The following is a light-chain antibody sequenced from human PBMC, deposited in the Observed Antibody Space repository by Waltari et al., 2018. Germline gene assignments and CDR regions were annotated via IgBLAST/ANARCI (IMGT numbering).Light chain of an antibody. Sequence: WYQQHPGKAPERMVDGVIERPSGCATRLAGSKSGNTASLTTSGLEAEDEADYYCCSYAGRNIWVFGGGTKVTVL. CDR2: GVI. CDR3: CSYAGRNIWV. V-gene: IGLV2-23*02. J-gene: IGLJ3*02.